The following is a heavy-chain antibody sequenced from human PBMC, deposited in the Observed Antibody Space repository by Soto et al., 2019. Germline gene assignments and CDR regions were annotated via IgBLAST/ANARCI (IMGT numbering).Heavy chain of an antibody. CDR1: GGSFSGYY. D-gene: IGHD3-10*01. CDR3: ARPKSIYYYGSGSYYQY. CDR2: INHSGST. Sequence: SETLSLTCAVYGGSFSGYYWSWIRQPPGKGLEWIGEINHSGSTNYNPSLKSRVTISVDTSKNQFSLKLSSVTAADTAVYYCARPKSIYYYGSGSYYQYWGQGTLVTVSS. V-gene: IGHV4-34*01. J-gene: IGHJ4*02.